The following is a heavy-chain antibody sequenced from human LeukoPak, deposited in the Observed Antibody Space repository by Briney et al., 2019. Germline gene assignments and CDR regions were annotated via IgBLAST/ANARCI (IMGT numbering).Heavy chain of an antibody. CDR2: IKSKTDGETT. Sequence: GGSLRLSCAASGFTFSNAWMTWVRQAPGQGLEWVARIKSKTDGETTDYAAPVKGRFTISRDDSKNTLYLQMNSLKTDDTAVYYCTTDYYDYVWGSYRPDYWGQGTLVTVSS. CDR3: TTDYYDYVWGSYRPDY. J-gene: IGHJ4*02. CDR1: GFTFSNAW. V-gene: IGHV3-15*01. D-gene: IGHD3-16*02.